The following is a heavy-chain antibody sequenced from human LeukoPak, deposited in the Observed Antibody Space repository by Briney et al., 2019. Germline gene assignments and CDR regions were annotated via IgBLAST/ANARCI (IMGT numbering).Heavy chain of an antibody. CDR3: ARDMGATWDY. CDR2: ISSSSSTI. V-gene: IGHV3-48*01. CDR1: GFTFSSYS. Sequence: AGGSLRLPCAASGFTFSSYSMNWVRQAPGKGLEWVSYISSSSSTIYYADSVKGRFTISRDNAKNSLYLQMNSLRAEGTAVYYCARDMGATWDYWGQGTLVTVSS. D-gene: IGHD1-26*01. J-gene: IGHJ4*02.